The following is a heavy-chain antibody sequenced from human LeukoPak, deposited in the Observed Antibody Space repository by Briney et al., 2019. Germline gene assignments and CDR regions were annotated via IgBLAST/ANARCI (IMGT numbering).Heavy chain of an antibody. V-gene: IGHV3-23*01. CDR3: AKGYYGGSATHFDS. J-gene: IGHJ4*02. CDR2: MSGSGGSGT. Sequence: PGGSLRLSCAASGFTFSTFAMSWVRQAPGKGLERVSVMSGSGGSGTYYADSVEGRFTISRDNSKNTLFLEMNSLRAEDTALYYCAKGYYGGSATHFDSWGQGIVVTVS. CDR1: GFTFSTFA. D-gene: IGHD4-23*01.